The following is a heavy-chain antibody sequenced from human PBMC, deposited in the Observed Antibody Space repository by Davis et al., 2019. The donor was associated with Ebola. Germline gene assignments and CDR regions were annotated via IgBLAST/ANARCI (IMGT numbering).Heavy chain of an antibody. Sequence: GESLKISCAASGFTFSSYSMNWVRQAPGKGLEWVSSISSSSSYIYYADSVKGRFTISRDNAKNSLYLQMSSLRAEDTAVYYCARDRVVAVSYYFDYWGQGTLVTVSS. CDR3: ARDRVVAVSYYFDY. D-gene: IGHD2-15*01. CDR1: GFTFSSYS. V-gene: IGHV3-21*01. CDR2: ISSSSSYI. J-gene: IGHJ4*02.